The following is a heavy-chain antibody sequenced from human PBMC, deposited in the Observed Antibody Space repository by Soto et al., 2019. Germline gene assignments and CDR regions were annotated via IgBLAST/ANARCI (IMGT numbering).Heavy chain of an antibody. D-gene: IGHD2-2*01. CDR2: IWYDGSNK. J-gene: IGHJ4*02. V-gene: IGHV3-33*01. Sequence: QVQLVESGGGVVQPGRSLRLSCAASGFTFSSYGMQWVRQAPGKGLEWVAVIWYDGSNKYYADSVKGRFTISRDNSKNTLYLQMNSLRAEDTAVYYCARDGGYCSSTSCYAFDYWGQGTLVTVSS. CDR3: ARDGGYCSSTSCYAFDY. CDR1: GFTFSSYG.